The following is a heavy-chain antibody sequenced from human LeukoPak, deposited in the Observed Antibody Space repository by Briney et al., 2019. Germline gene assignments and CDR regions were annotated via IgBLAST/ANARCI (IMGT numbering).Heavy chain of an antibody. D-gene: IGHD6-13*01. V-gene: IGHV3-48*03. CDR1: GFTFSSYE. CDR3: ASLTAAAPYYYYYMDV. Sequence: GGSLRLSCAASGFTFSSYEMNWVRQAPGKGLEWVSYISSSGSTIYYADSVKGRFTISRDNAKNSLYLQMNSLRAEDTAVYYCASLTAAAPYYYYYMDVWGKGTTDTVSS. CDR2: ISSSGSTI. J-gene: IGHJ6*03.